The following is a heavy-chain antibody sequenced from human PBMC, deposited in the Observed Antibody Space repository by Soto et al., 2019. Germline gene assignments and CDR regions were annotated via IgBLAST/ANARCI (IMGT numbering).Heavy chain of an antibody. CDR1: GFTFSNYW. CDR3: SRAGLTSSSSPHF. CDR2: VNSDGSST. Sequence: EVQLVESGGGLVQPGGSLRLSCAASGFTFSNYWMYWVRQAPGKGLVSVSRVNSDGSSTSYADSVRGRVTISRDNAKNKLYLQMNNLRAEDTAVYYCSRAGLTSSSSPHFWGQGTLVTVSS. D-gene: IGHD6-6*01. V-gene: IGHV3-74*01. J-gene: IGHJ4*02.